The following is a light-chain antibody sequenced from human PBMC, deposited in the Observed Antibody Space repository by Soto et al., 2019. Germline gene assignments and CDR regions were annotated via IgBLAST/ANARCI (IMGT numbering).Light chain of an antibody. Sequence: DIQMTQSPSTLSASVGDRVTITCRASQSISSWLAWYQQKPGKAPKLLIYKASSLESGVPSRFSGSGSGTEFTHTISSLQPDDFATYSSQQYNSYSTFGQGTKVEIK. CDR1: QSISSW. V-gene: IGKV1-5*03. CDR2: KAS. J-gene: IGKJ1*01. CDR3: QQYNSYST.